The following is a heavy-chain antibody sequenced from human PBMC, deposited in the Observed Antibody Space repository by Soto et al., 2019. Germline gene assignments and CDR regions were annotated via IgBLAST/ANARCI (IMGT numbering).Heavy chain of an antibody. CDR2: LYHSGGT. CDR3: AGTASYSSGLDY. J-gene: IGHJ4*02. D-gene: IGHD6-19*01. Sequence: SETLSLTYAVSGYSISSGYYWAWIRQPPGKGLEYIGSLYHSGGTFYNPSLKSRLTLLRDTSRSQFSLQLSSVTAADTAVYYCAGTASYSSGLDYWGRGTLVTVSS. V-gene: IGHV4-38-2*01. CDR1: GYSISSGYY.